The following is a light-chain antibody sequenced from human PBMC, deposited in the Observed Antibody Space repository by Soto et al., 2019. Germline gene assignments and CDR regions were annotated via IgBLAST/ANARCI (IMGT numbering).Light chain of an antibody. Sequence: QSVLTQPASVSGSPGQSITISCTGSGRDIGAYDYVSWYQQHPGKAPKLLIYGVKNRPSGVSYRFSASKSAFTASLTISGLQAEDEAHYYCSSYTTSYFYVFGPGTKVTV. CDR3: SSYTTSYFYV. J-gene: IGLJ1*01. V-gene: IGLV2-14*01. CDR1: GRDIGAYDY. CDR2: GVK.